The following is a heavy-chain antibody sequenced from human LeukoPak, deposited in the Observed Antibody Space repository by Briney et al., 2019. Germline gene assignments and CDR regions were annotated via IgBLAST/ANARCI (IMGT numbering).Heavy chain of an antibody. Sequence: GASVKVSCKASGYTFTSYDINWVRQATGQGLEWMGWMNPNSGNTGYAQKFQGRVTITRNTSISTAYMELSSLRSEDTAVCYCASIVASSAFDIWGQGTMVTVSS. V-gene: IGHV1-8*03. CDR1: GYTFTSYD. CDR2: MNPNSGNT. D-gene: IGHD2-15*01. J-gene: IGHJ3*02. CDR3: ASIVASSAFDI.